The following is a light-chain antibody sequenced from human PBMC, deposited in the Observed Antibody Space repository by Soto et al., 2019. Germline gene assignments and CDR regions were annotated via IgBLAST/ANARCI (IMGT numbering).Light chain of an antibody. CDR3: TSYATGDTFP. Sequence: QSALTQPASVSGSPGQSITISCTGTSSDVGAYDYVSWYQQHPGKAPKLLIYGVTNRPSGVSDRFSGSKSGNSASLTISGLQADDEADYYCTSYATGDTFPFGGGTKLTVL. CDR2: GVT. CDR1: SSDVGAYDY. J-gene: IGLJ2*01. V-gene: IGLV2-14*01.